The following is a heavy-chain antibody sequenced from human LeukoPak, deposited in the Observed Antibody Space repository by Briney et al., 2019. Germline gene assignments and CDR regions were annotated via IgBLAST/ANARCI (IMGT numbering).Heavy chain of an antibody. CDR1: GFPFSDYY. CDR3: ARGGYSYGLDY. D-gene: IGHD5-18*01. Sequence: PGGSLRLSCSASGFPFSDYYMNWIRQSPGKGLEWVSYISASGSDIYYADSVKGRFTISRDNAKNSLYLQMNSLRAEDTALYYCARGGYSYGLDYWGQGTLVTVSS. CDR2: ISASGSDI. J-gene: IGHJ4*02. V-gene: IGHV3-11*01.